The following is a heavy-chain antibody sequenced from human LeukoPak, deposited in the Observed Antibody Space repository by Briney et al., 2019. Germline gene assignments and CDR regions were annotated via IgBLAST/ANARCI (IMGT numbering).Heavy chain of an antibody. CDR3: ARVRGIAAAGYYYYYMDV. CDR2: IYTSGST. V-gene: IGHV4-61*02. Sequence: PSQTLSLICTVSGRSISSGSYYWSWIRQPAGKGLEWIERIYTSGSTNYNPSLKSRVTISLDTSKNQFSLKLSSVTAADTAVYYCARVRGIAAAGYYYYYMDVWGKGTTVTISS. J-gene: IGHJ6*03. D-gene: IGHD6-13*01. CDR1: GRSISSGSYY.